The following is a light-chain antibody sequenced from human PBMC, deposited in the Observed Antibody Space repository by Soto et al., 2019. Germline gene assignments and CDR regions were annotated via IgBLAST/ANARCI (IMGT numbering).Light chain of an antibody. Sequence: EIVLTQSPATLSLSPGERATLSCRASQSVSYYLAWYQQKPGQAPRLLIYDASNRATGTPARFSGSGSGTDFTLTISSLEPEDFAIYYCQQRNNWPPWTFGQGTKVEIK. CDR1: QSVSYY. CDR3: QQRNNWPPWT. V-gene: IGKV3-11*01. J-gene: IGKJ1*01. CDR2: DAS.